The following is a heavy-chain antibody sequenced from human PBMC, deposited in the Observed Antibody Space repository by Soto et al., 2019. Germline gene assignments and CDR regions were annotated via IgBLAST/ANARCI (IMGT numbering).Heavy chain of an antibody. V-gene: IGHV4-39*01. J-gene: IGHJ6*02. CDR1: GGSISSSSYY. D-gene: IGHD1-1*01. CDR2: IYYSGST. CDR3: ARTVQLERRVYYYYGMDV. Sequence: SETLSLTCTVSGGSISSSSYYWGWIRQPPGKGLEWIGSIYYSGSTYYNPSLKSRVTISVDTSKNQFSLKLSSVTAADTAAYYCARTVQLERRVYYYYGMDVWGQGTTVTVSS.